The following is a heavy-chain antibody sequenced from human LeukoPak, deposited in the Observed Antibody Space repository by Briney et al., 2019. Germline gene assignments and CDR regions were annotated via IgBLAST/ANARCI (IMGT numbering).Heavy chain of an antibody. V-gene: IGHV1-18*01. CDR1: GYTFTNYG. CDR3: ARDGSFRDFDY. Sequence: ASVKVSCKTSGYTFTNYGISWVRQAPGQGLEWMGWISAYNGNTNYVQKFQGRVTVTTDTSTSTAYMELRSLRSDDTAVYYCARDGSFRDFDYWGQGTLVTASS. J-gene: IGHJ4*02. D-gene: IGHD3-10*01. CDR2: ISAYNGNT.